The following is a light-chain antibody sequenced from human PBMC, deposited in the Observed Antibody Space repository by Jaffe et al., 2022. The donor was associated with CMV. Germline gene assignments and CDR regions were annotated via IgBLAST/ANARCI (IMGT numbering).Light chain of an antibody. CDR1: QTVSSTY. CDR3: QQYGSSPFS. CDR2: GAS. Sequence: EIVLTQSPGTLSLSPGERATLSCRASQTVSSTYIAWYQQRRGQAPRLLIYGASSRATDIPDRFSGSGSGTDFTLTITRLEPEDFAVYYCQQYGSSPFSFAPGTRVDIK. V-gene: IGKV3-20*01. J-gene: IGKJ3*01.